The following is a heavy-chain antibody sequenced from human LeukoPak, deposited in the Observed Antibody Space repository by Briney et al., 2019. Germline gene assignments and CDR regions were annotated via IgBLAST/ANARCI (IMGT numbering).Heavy chain of an antibody. CDR1: GDSIGCSNCY. V-gene: IGHV4-39*01. J-gene: IGHJ4*02. CDR3: ARRYSGRYYND. D-gene: IGHD1-26*01. Sequence: SETLSLTCTVSGDSIGCSNCYWGWVRQPPGTGLEWIGSIYYSGDTHYNPSLKSRVTISVDPSKNQFSLKLSSVTAADTAVYYCARRYSGRYYNDWGQGTRVTVSS. CDR2: IYYSGDT.